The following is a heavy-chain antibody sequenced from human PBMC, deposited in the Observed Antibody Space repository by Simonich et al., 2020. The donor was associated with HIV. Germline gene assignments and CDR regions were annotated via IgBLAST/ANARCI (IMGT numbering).Heavy chain of an antibody. CDR2: NSGSGGST. CDR1: VFPFNSYT. CDR3: AKDRYYNFWSGYYDY. V-gene: IGHV3-23*01. J-gene: IGHJ4*02. D-gene: IGHD3-3*01. Sequence: EVQLLDSGGGLVQPGGSLRLSCAASVFPFNSYTMSWVRQAPGEVLEWCSANSGSGGSTYYADSVKGRFTISRDNSKNTLYLQMNSLRAEDTAVYYCAKDRYYNFWSGYYDYWGQGTLVTVSS.